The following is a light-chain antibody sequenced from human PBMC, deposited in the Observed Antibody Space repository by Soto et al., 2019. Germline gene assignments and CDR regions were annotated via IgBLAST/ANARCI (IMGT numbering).Light chain of an antibody. V-gene: IGLV2-14*01. CDR3: SSYTTSSTHV. CDR2: DVS. CDR1: SSDVGAYNY. Sequence: QSVLTQPASVSGSPGQSITISCSGTSSDVGAYNYVSWHQQHPGKVPKIMIYDVSSRPSGVSNRFSGSKSGNTASLTISGLQAEDEADYYCSSYTTSSTHVFGTGTKVTVL. J-gene: IGLJ1*01.